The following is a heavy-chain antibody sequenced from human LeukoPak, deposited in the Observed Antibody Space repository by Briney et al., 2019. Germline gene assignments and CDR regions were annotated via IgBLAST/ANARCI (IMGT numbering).Heavy chain of an antibody. CDR1: GLTLSSYA. CDR2: ISGSGGST. J-gene: IGHJ4*02. D-gene: IGHD6-13*01. CDR3: AILPGYSSGWYEVNY. Sequence: PGGSLRLSCAASGLTLSSYAMSWVRQAPGKGLEWVSGISGSGGSTYYADSVKGRFTISRDNSRSTLYLQMNSPRAEDTAVYYCAILPGYSSGWYEVNYWGQGTLVTVSS. V-gene: IGHV3-23*01.